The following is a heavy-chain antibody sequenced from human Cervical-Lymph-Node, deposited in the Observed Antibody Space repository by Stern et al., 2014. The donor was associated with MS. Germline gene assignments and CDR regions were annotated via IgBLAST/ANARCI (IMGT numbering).Heavy chain of an antibody. CDR3: ARDYEDTSMLFDH. Sequence: VHLVESGGAVVQPGRSLRLSCAASGFTFSRYGMHWVRPAPGQGLEWVTVISYDGNHKYYAASVKGRFTISRDNSKNTLHLQMNSVTPDDTAIYYCARDYEDTSMLFDHWGQGTLVTVSS. CDR1: GFTFSRYG. D-gene: IGHD2-8*01. J-gene: IGHJ4*02. V-gene: IGHV3-30*03. CDR2: ISYDGNHK.